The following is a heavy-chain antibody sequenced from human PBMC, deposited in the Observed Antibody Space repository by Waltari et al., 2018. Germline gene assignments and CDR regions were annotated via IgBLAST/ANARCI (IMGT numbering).Heavy chain of an antibody. CDR1: GGPFSGYY. J-gene: IGHJ1*01. CDR3: ARAEQGGSAVGPDFQH. CDR2: INRGGNT. V-gene: IGHV4-34*01. Sequence: QVHLQQWGAGLLKPSETLSLTCAVYGGPFSGYYWAWLRQPPGKGPEWIGEINRGGNTNLHPSLKSRVIISVDTSQNQVFMTLSCVTAADTAVYYCARAEQGGSAVGPDFQHWGQGTLVTVSS. D-gene: IGHD1-26*01.